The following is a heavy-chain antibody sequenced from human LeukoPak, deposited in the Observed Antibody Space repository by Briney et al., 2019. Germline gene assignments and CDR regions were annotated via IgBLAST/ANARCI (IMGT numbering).Heavy chain of an antibody. V-gene: IGHV3-30*04. CDR3: AKDGRAWIQLWHIDY. CDR1: GFTFSSYA. J-gene: IGHJ4*02. CDR2: ISYDGSNK. Sequence: TGGSLRLSCAASGFTFSSYAMHWVRQAPGKGLEWVAVISYDGSNKYYADSVKGRFTISRDNSKNTLYLQMNSLRAEDTAVYYCAKDGRAWIQLWHIDYWGQGTLVTVSS. D-gene: IGHD5-18*01.